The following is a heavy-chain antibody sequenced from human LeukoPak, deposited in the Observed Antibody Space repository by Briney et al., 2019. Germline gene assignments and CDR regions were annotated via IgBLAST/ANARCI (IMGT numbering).Heavy chain of an antibody. CDR3: ARDSGTTGEVKFDP. V-gene: IGHV4-4*07. D-gene: IGHD3-10*01. CDR2: ISGSGVI. CDR1: GGSISSYC. J-gene: IGHJ5*02. Sequence: SETLSLTCTVSGGSISSYCWSWIRQSAGMGLEWIGRISGSGVITYNPSLKSRVILSLDTSNNHFSLKLISVTAADTAVYYCARDSGTTGEVKFDPWGQGMLVTVSS.